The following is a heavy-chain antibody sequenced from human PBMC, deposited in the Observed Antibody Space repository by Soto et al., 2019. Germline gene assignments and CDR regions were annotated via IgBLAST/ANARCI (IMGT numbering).Heavy chain of an antibody. D-gene: IGHD2-2*01. Sequence: QVQLVQSGAEVKKPGASVKVSCKASGYTFTSYYMHWVRQAPGQGLEWMGIINPSGGSTSYAQKFQGRVTMNRDTSTSTVYMELSSLRSEDTAVYYCARARDIVVVPAAIQSGYFDLWGRGTLVTVSS. V-gene: IGHV1-46*01. CDR2: INPSGGST. CDR1: GYTFTSYY. J-gene: IGHJ2*01. CDR3: ARARDIVVVPAAIQSGYFDL.